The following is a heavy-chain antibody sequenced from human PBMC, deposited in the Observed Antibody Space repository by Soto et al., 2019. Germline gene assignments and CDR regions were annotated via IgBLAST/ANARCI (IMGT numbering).Heavy chain of an antibody. CDR3: EKPEWELLFDY. CDR1: GFTFSSYG. CDR2: ISYDGSNK. Sequence: GGSLRLSCAASGFTFSSYGMHWVRQAPGKGLEWVAAISYDGSNKYYADSVKGRFTISRDNSKNTLYLQMNSLRAEDTAVYYCEKPEWELLFDYWGQGTLVTVSS. D-gene: IGHD1-26*01. V-gene: IGHV3-30*18. J-gene: IGHJ4*02.